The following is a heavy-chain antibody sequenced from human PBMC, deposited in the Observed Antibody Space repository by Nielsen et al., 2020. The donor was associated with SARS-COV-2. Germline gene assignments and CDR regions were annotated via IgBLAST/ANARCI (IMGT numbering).Heavy chain of an antibody. CDR3: ARHWSWGGTPSWFDP. V-gene: IGHV4-39*01. Sequence: GSLRLSCTVSGGSVSSGSYYWGWIRQTPGKGLEWIGSVYYSGNTYSNPSLKSRVTISVDTSKNQFSLKVNSVTAADTAVYYCARHWSWGGTPSWFDPWGQGTLVTVSS. CDR1: GGSVSSGSYY. CDR2: VYYSGNT. D-gene: IGHD3-3*01. J-gene: IGHJ5*02.